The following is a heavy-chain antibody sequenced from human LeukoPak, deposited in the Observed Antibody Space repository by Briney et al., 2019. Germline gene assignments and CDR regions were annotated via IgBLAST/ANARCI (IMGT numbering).Heavy chain of an antibody. CDR2: LHTTGGT. D-gene: IGHD3-9*01. CDR1: GASISSGNYY. Sequence: PSETLSLTCIVSGASISSGNYYWTWIRQPAGKGLEWIGRLHTTGGTNYNPSFKSRLSISGDTSKNQFSLQLSSVTAADTAVYYCARAASYDSLTGFTHWGQGTLVTVSS. J-gene: IGHJ4*02. V-gene: IGHV4-61*02. CDR3: ARAASYDSLTGFTH.